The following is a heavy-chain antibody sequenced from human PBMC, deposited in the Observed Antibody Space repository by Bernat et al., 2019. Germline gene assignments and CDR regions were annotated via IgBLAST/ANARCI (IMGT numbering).Heavy chain of an antibody. CDR3: ARLGSSWSFDY. J-gene: IGHJ4*02. V-gene: IGHV3-33*01. CDR2: IWYDGNDK. Sequence: QVQLFSSWGGVVQPFLSLRLSFAASGFPFNNYGMPWVRPVPGKGLEWVAVIWYDGNDKYYADSVKGRFTISRDNSKNTLYLQMNSLGAEDTAVYYCARLGSSWSFDYWGQGTLVTVSS. D-gene: IGHD6-13*01. CDR1: GFPFNNYG.